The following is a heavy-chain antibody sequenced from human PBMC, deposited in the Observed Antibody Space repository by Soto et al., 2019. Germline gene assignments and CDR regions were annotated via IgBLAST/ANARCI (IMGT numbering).Heavy chain of an antibody. V-gene: IGHV1-18*01. Sequence: ASVKVSCKASGYTFTSYGISWVRQAPGQGLEWMGWISAYNGNTNYAQKLQGRVTMTTDTSTSTAYMELRSLRSDDTAVYYCAVRWGYSSGWSTLGYWGQGTLVTVSS. CDR3: AVRWGYSSGWSTLGY. CDR1: GYTFTSYG. D-gene: IGHD6-19*01. CDR2: ISAYNGNT. J-gene: IGHJ4*02.